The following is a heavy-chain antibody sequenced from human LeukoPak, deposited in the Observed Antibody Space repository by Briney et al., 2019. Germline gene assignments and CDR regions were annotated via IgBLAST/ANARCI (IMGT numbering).Heavy chain of an antibody. V-gene: IGHV3-11*01. D-gene: IGHD5-18*01. CDR2: ISSSGSTI. CDR3: ARESSGYSYGYPYYYYGMDV. CDR1: GFTFSDYY. Sequence: GGSLRLSCAASGFTFSDYYMSWIRQAPGKGPEWVSYISSSGSTIYYADSVKGRFTISRDNAKNSLYLQMNSLRAEDTAVYYCARESSGYSYGYPYYYYGMDVWGQGTTVTVSS. J-gene: IGHJ6*02.